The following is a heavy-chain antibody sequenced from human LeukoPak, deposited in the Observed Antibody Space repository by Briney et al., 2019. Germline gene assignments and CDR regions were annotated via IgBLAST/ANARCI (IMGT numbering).Heavy chain of an antibody. Sequence: SVKVSCKTSAGTFSRYAISWVRQAPGQGLEWMGRITPMSATPSQTQWIQGRVTITADISTNTVYLDLSSLRSEDTALYFCAVDPRGTPVGFDIWGQGTMVTVSS. CDR2: ITPMSATP. J-gene: IGHJ3*02. CDR3: AVDPRGTPVGFDI. CDR1: AGTFSRYA. D-gene: IGHD3-16*01. V-gene: IGHV1-69*06.